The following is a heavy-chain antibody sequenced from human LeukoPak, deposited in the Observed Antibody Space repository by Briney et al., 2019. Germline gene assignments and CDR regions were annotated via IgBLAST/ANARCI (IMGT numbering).Heavy chain of an antibody. CDR2: ISYDGSNK. CDR1: GFTFSSYA. D-gene: IGHD5-18*01. J-gene: IGHJ3*02. CDR3: ARGGCSYGPDAFDI. V-gene: IGHV3-30-3*01. Sequence: GRSLRLSCAASGFTFSSYAMHWVRQAPGKGLEWVAVISYDGSNKYYADSVKGRFTISRDNSKNTLYLQMNSLRAEDTAVYYCARGGCSYGPDAFDIWGQGTMVTVSS.